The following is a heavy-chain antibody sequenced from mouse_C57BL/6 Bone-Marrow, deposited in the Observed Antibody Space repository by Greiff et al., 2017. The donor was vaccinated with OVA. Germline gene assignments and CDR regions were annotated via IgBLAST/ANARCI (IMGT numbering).Heavy chain of an antibody. V-gene: IGHV5-6*01. CDR3: ARHIYYYYFDY. Sequence: EVKVVESGGDLVKPGGSLKLSCAASGFTFSSYGMSWVRQTPDKRLEWVATISSGGSYTYYPDSVKGRFTISRDNAKNTLYLQMSSLKSEDTAMYYCARHIYYYYFDYWGQGTTLTVSS. CDR2: ISSGGSYT. J-gene: IGHJ2*01. CDR1: GFTFSSYG. D-gene: IGHD1-1*01.